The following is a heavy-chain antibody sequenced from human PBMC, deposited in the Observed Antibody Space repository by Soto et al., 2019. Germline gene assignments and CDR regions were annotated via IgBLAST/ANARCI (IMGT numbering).Heavy chain of an antibody. CDR1: GFTFSDYY. D-gene: IGHD4-4*01. J-gene: IGHJ4*02. V-gene: IGHV3-11*01. Sequence: QVQLVESGGRLVKPGGSLRLSCAASGFTFSDYYMSWIRQAPGKGLEWVSYISSSGSTIYYADSVKGRFTISRDNAKNSLYLQMNSLRAEDTAVYYCARDHQSDYSNYYDRFDYWGQGTLVTVSS. CDR2: ISSSGSTI. CDR3: ARDHQSDYSNYYDRFDY.